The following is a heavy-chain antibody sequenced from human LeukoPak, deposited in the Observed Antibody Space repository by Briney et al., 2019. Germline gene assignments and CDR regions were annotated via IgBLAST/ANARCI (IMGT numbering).Heavy chain of an antibody. J-gene: IGHJ4*02. CDR1: GYTFADYA. V-gene: IGHV3-43*02. CDR3: AKDWYSRSWTFEI. Sequence: GGSLRLSCAASGYTFADYAMHWVRQAPGKGLEWVSLISGDGGNADYADSVKGRFTISRDNSKNSLYLQMNSLRTEDTALYYCAKDWYSRSWTFEIWAQRTLVTVSS. CDR2: ISGDGGNA. D-gene: IGHD1-26*01.